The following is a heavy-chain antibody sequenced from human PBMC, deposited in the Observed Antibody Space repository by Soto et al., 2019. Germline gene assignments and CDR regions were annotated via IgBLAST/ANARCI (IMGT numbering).Heavy chain of an antibody. J-gene: IGHJ4*02. CDR3: ARGVTHIDF. CDR1: GYTLMGYY. Sequence: QVQLVQSGAEVKKPGASVKVSCKASGYTLMGYYMNWVRQAPGQGLEWMGWINPNSGGTIYAQKFQGRVTMTRDTSITTAYMELSSLTSDDTALYYCARGVTHIDFWGQGNLVTVSS. V-gene: IGHV1-2*02. D-gene: IGHD2-21*02. CDR2: INPNSGGT.